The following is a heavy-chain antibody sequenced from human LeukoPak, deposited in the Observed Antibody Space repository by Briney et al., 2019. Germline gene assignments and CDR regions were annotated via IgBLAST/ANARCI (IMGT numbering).Heavy chain of an antibody. J-gene: IGHJ4*02. Sequence: GESLKISCQGSGYSFTCYWISWVRQMSGKGLGWMGRIDPSDSYTNYSPSFQGHVTISADKSISTAYLQWSSLKASDTAMYYCAGGILTGNFDYWGQGTLVTVSS. D-gene: IGHD3-9*01. CDR1: GYSFTCYW. CDR2: IDPSDSYT. CDR3: AGGILTGNFDY. V-gene: IGHV5-10-1*01.